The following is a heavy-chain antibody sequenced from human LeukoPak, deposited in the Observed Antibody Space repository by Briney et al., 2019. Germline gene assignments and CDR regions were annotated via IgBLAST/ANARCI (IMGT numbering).Heavy chain of an antibody. D-gene: IGHD5-24*01. CDR2: IYSSGNT. J-gene: IGHJ4*02. Sequence: GGSLRLSCAASGVTVSNNYMNWVRQSPGKGLEWIAVIYSSGNTNYAASVKSRFTISRDSSKNTLYLQMTCLTAEDTAVYYCARREFRDGYPYWGRGTLVTVSS. V-gene: IGHV3-53*01. CDR1: GVTVSNNY. CDR3: ARREFRDGYPY.